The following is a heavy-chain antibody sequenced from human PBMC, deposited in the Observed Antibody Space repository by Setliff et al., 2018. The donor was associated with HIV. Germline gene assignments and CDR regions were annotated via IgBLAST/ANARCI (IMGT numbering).Heavy chain of an antibody. CDR3: ASWRVPRDAFDI. CDR1: GFSLSSYS. D-gene: IGHD3-3*01. V-gene: IGHV3-21*01. J-gene: IGHJ3*02. CDR2: INSNGSFI. Sequence: GGSLRLSCTASGFSLSSYSMNWVRLAPGKGLECVSFINSNGSFIFYADSVKGRFTISRDNAKNSLYLQMNSLSVEDTAVYYCASWRVPRDAFDIWGLGTRVTVSS.